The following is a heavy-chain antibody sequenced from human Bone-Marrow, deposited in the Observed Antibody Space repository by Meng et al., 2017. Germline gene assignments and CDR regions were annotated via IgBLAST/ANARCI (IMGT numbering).Heavy chain of an antibody. V-gene: IGHV3-53*01. Sequence: ESLEISFSASGITVSNNYMSWVRQAPGKGLECVSTLYSNGNTYYGGSVKGRCTTARDNSKNTLSLQMNNPRAEDTAVYYCPRPVDSKREDGDGSFDIWGQGTKVTVSS. CDR2: LYSNGNT. CDR1: GITVSNNY. J-gene: IGHJ3*02. CDR3: PRPVDSKREDGDGSFDI. D-gene: IGHD3-22*01.